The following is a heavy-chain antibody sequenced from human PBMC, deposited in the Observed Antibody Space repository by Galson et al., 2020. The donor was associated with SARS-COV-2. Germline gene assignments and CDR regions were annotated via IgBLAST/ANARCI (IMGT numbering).Heavy chain of an antibody. CDR2: ISSTTTTI. D-gene: IGHD5-12*01. CDR3: ARVSGYDWGTGYYYGMDV. V-gene: IGHV3-48*02. CDR1: GFTLSTYR. Sequence: LSLTCAASGFTLSTYRMNWVRQAPGKGLEWVSYISSTTTTIYYADSVKGRFTLSRDNAKNSLYLQMNSLRDEDTAVYYCARVSGYDWGTGYYYGMDVWGQGATVTVSS. J-gene: IGHJ6*02.